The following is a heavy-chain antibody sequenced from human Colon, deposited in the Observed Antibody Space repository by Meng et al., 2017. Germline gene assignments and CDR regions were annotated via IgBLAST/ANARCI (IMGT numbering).Heavy chain of an antibody. Sequence: ASVKVSCKASGYTFTGYYMHWVRQAPGQGLEWMGRINPNSGGTNYAQKFQGSVTMTRDTSISTAYMELSRLRSDDTAVYYCARDSDKDYYGSGSYFYWGQGTLVTVSS. CDR3: ARDSDKDYYGSGSYFY. D-gene: IGHD3-10*01. J-gene: IGHJ4*02. CDR1: GYTFTGYY. CDR2: INPNSGGT. V-gene: IGHV1-2*06.